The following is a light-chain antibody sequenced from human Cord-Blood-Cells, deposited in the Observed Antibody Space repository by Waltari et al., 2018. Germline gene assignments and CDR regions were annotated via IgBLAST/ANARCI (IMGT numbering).Light chain of an antibody. CDR2: AAS. J-gene: IGKJ1*01. V-gene: IGKV1-39*01. Sequence: DIQMTQSPSSLSASVGDRVTITCRASQSISSYLNWYQQKPVKAPKLLIYAASSLQSGVPSRFSGSRSGTDFTLTISSLQPEDFATYYCQQSYSTPRTFGQGTKVEIK. CDR1: QSISSY. CDR3: QQSYSTPRT.